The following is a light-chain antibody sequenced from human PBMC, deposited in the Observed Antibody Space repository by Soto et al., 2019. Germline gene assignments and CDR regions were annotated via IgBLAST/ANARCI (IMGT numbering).Light chain of an antibody. CDR3: QQYGSSPWT. Sequence: EIVLTQSPGTLSLSPGERATLSCRAVQSGINRYLAWYQQKPGQAPRVLIYGASSRATGIPDRFSGSGSGTDFTLTISRLEPEDCAVYYCQQYGSSPWTFGQGTKVEIK. CDR2: GAS. J-gene: IGKJ1*01. V-gene: IGKV3-20*01. CDR1: QSGINRY.